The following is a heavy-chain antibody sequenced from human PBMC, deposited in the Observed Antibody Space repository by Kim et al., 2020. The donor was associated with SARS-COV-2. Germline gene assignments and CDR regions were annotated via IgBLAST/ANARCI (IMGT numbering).Heavy chain of an antibody. J-gene: IGHJ4*02. Sequence: GGSLRLSCAASGFTFSNAWMNWVHQAPGKGLEWVGRIKSNADGGTTDYAAPGKGRFTTSRDDSKNTLYLLMNRLKAEDTAVYYCASITPAGHSDYWGQGTLVIVSS. D-gene: IGHD6-13*01. CDR3: ASITPAGHSDY. CDR2: IKSNADGGTT. V-gene: IGHV3-15*01. CDR1: GFTFSNAW.